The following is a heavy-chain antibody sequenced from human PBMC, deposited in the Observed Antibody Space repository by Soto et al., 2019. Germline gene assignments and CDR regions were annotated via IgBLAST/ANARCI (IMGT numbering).Heavy chain of an antibody. D-gene: IGHD2-15*01. CDR2: INPSGGST. Sequence: GASVKVSCKASGYTFTSYYMHWVRQAPGQGLEWMGIINPSGGSTSYAQKFQGRVTMTRDTSTSTVYMELSSLRSEDTAIYYCAKVGARYCTGGSCSPHKTFDYWGQGALVTVSS. CDR3: AKVGARYCTGGSCSPHKTFDY. CDR1: GYTFTSYY. V-gene: IGHV1-46*01. J-gene: IGHJ4*02.